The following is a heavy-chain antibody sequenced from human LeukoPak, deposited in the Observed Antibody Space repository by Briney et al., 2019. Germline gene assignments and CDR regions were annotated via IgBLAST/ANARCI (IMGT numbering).Heavy chain of an antibody. CDR2: IYYSGST. CDR1: GGSISSHY. Sequence: PSETLSLTCTVSGGSISSHYWSWIRQPPGEGLEWIGYIYYSGSTNYNPSLKSRVTISVDTSKNQFSLKLSSVTAADTAVYYCAGSSTSCYLCWFDPWGQGTLVTVSS. CDR3: AGSSTSCYLCWFDP. D-gene: IGHD2-2*01. V-gene: IGHV4-59*11. J-gene: IGHJ5*02.